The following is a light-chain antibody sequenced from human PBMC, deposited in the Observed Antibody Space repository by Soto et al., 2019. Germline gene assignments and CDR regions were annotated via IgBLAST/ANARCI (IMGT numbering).Light chain of an antibody. CDR1: QAIRTW. CDR2: TAS. CDR3: QQSYITPPIT. Sequence: DIQMTQSRASVSASLGERVTISCRASQAIRTWLAWYQQTPGTAPKRLXYTASRLQSGVPSRFSGSGSGTDFTLTINNLQPEDFATYYCQQSYITPPITFGQGTRLEIK. V-gene: IGKV1-12*01. J-gene: IGKJ5*01.